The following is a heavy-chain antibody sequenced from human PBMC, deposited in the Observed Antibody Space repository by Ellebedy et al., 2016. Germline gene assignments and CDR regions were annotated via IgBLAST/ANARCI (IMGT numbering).Heavy chain of an antibody. V-gene: IGHV1-18*01. CDR3: GRDSLGYTSLTDY. Sequence: ASVKVSXXASGYTFTSYGISWVRQAPGQGLEWLGWISTYNGNTNYTQKVQGRVSLTTDTSTSTAYMELRSLRSDDTAVYYCGRDSLGYTSLTDYWGQGTLVIVSS. CDR2: ISTYNGNT. D-gene: IGHD3-16*02. J-gene: IGHJ4*02. CDR1: GYTFTSYG.